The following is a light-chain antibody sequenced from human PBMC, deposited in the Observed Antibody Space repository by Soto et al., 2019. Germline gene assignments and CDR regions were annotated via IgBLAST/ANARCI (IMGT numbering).Light chain of an antibody. V-gene: IGKV3-11*01. CDR1: QSISNY. Sequence: EIVLTQSPVTLSLSPGERATLSCRASQSISNYLAWYQQKPGQAPRLLIYDASNRATGVPARFSGSGSATDFTLSISSLEPEDSAVYYCQQRSVWVTFGGGTKVEIK. CDR3: QQRSVWVT. CDR2: DAS. J-gene: IGKJ4*01.